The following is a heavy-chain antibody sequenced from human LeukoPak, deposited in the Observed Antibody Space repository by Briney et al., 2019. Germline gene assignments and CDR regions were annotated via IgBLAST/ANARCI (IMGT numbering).Heavy chain of an antibody. D-gene: IGHD6-19*01. CDR3: ATEIVAGAFDY. J-gene: IGHJ4*02. V-gene: IGHV1-69*06. CDR2: IIPIFGTA. Sequence: SVKVSCKASGGTFSSYAISWVRRAPGQGLEWMGGIIPIFGTANYAQKFQGRVTITADKSTSTAYMELSSLRSEDTAVYYCATEIVAGAFDYWGQGTLVTVSS. CDR1: GGTFSSYA.